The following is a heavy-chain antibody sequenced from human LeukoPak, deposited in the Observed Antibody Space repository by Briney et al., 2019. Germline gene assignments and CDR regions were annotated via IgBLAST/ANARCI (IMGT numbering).Heavy chain of an antibody. V-gene: IGHV1-69*05. CDR2: IMPLFNTA. Sequence: SVKVSCKASGGTFSSYSITWVRQAPGQGLEWMGGIMPLFNTANYAQQFQGRVTITTDESTSTAYMEPSSLRFEDTAMYYCARVDRYHYYLDVWGKGTTVTVSS. CDR1: GGTFSSYS. CDR3: ARVDRYHYYLDV. J-gene: IGHJ6*03.